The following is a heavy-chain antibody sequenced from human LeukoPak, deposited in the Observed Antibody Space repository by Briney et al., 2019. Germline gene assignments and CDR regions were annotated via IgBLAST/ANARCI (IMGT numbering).Heavy chain of an antibody. Sequence: GGSLRLSCAASGFTFSDYYMSWIRRAPGKGLEWVSYISSSGSTINYADSVKGRFTISRDNAKNSLHLQMNSLRAEDTAVYFCARVYYSKSIAPWGQGTLVTVSS. CDR2: ISSSGSTI. D-gene: IGHD4-11*01. CDR3: ARVYYSKSIAP. V-gene: IGHV3-11*01. J-gene: IGHJ5*02. CDR1: GFTFSDYY.